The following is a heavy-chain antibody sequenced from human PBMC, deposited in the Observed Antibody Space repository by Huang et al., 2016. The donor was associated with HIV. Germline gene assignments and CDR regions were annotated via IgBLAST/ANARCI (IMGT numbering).Heavy chain of an antibody. CDR3: ATKTAGMDI. CDR1: TFTFGAYW. D-gene: IGHD1-7*01. J-gene: IGHJ6*02. V-gene: IGHV3-7*01. CDR2: IKQDESEK. Sequence: VESGGRSVQPGGSIKLSCVGSTFTFGAYWMSWVRQPEGKGLEWVANIKQDESEKYYVDSGKGRFNISRDNARKVLFLEMDDLRVEDTAIYFCATKTAGMDIWGQGTTVTVSS.